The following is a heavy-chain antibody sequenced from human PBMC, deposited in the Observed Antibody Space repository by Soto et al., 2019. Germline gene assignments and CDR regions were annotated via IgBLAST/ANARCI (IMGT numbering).Heavy chain of an antibody. CDR1: GFTFRSYS. CDR3: ARDHLRFLEWLSIFDY. D-gene: IGHD3-3*01. J-gene: IGHJ4*02. Sequence: GSLRLSCAASGFTFRSYSMNWVRQAPGKGPEWVSSIGNNGDHIYYADSVRGRFTISRDNAKNSGYLQMNSLRAEDTAVYYCARDHLRFLEWLSIFDYWGQGALVTVSS. CDR2: IGNNGDHI. V-gene: IGHV3-21*01.